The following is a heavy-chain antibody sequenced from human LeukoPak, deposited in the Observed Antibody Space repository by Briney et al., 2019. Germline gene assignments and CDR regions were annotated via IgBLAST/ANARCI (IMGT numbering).Heavy chain of an antibody. CDR2: IYYSGST. V-gene: IGHV4-30-4*01. Sequence: NHSETLSLTCTVSGGSISSGDYYWSWIRQPPGKGLEWIGYIYYSGSTYYNPSLKSRVTISVDTSKNQFSLKLSSVTAADTAVYYCARGEWLLDPGDYWGQGTLVTVSS. CDR1: GGSISSGDYY. D-gene: IGHD5-24*01. J-gene: IGHJ4*02. CDR3: ARGEWLLDPGDY.